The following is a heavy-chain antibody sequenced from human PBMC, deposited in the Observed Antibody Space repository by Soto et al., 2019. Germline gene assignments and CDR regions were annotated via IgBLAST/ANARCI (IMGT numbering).Heavy chain of an antibody. V-gene: IGHV1-18*01. CDR2: ISAYNGNT. CDR1: GYTFTSYG. D-gene: IGHD3-10*01. J-gene: IGHJ6*02. CDR3: ARECYYGSGSYPYYYYYYGMDV. Sequence: EASVKVSCKASGYTFTSYGISWVRQAPGQGLEWMGWISAYNGNTNYAQKLQGRVTMTTDTSTSTAYMELRSLRSDDTAVYYCARECYYGSGSYPYYYYYYGMDVWGQGTTVTVSS.